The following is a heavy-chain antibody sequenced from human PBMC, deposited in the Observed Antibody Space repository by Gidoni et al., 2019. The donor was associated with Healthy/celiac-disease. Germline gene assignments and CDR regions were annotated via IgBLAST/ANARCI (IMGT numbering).Heavy chain of an antibody. Sequence: EVQLVVSGGGLVKPGGSLRLSCAASGFPFRSYSLNWVRQAPGKGLEGVSAISSRSSYIYYADSVKGRFTISRDNAKNSLYLQMNSLRAEDTAVYYCARGRRITMVRGVILDAFDIWGQGTMVTVSS. CDR2: ISSRSSYI. V-gene: IGHV3-21*01. CDR1: GFPFRSYS. J-gene: IGHJ3*02. D-gene: IGHD3-10*01. CDR3: ARGRRITMVRGVILDAFDI.